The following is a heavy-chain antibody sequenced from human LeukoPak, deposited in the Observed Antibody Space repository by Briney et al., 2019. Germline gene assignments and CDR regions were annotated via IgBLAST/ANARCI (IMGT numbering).Heavy chain of an antibody. J-gene: IGHJ3*02. V-gene: IGHV3-33*02. CDR3: ARDGYTVAVEI. CDR1: RFTLTGYG. CDR2: IWYDGSNK. Sequence: GRSLRLASAASRFTLTGYGMQWGRQAPGKGLEWVAVIWYDGSNKYYADSVKGRFTISRDTSTNTRFLQMDSLRAEDTAVYYCARDGYTVAVEIWGQGTMVTVSS. D-gene: IGHD6-13*01.